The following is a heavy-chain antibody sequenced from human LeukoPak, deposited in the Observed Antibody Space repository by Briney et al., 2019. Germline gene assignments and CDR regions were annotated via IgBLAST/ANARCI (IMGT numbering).Heavy chain of an antibody. CDR2: ISAYNGNT. D-gene: IGHD3-10*01. J-gene: IGHJ4*02. Sequence: ASVKVSCKASGYTFTSYGISWVRQAPGQGLEWMGWISAYNGNTNYAQRFQGRVTMTTDTSTNTASMELRSLRSDATAVYYCARDEYNYESGSTQTFDYWGQGTLVTVSS. CDR1: GYTFTSYG. CDR3: ARDEYNYESGSTQTFDY. V-gene: IGHV1-18*01.